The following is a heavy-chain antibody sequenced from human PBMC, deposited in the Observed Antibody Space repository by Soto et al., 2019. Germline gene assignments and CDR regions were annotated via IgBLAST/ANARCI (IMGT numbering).Heavy chain of an antibody. V-gene: IGHV4-59*01. J-gene: IGHJ5*02. CDR1: GGSISSYY. D-gene: IGHD6-13*01. CDR3: ARRIAAAGTNWFDP. Sequence: SETLSLTCTVSGGSISSYYWSWIRQPPGKGLEWIGYIYYSGSTNYNPSLKSRVTISVDTSKNQFSLKLSSVTAADTAVYYCARRIAAAGTNWFDPWGQGTLVTVSS. CDR2: IYYSGST.